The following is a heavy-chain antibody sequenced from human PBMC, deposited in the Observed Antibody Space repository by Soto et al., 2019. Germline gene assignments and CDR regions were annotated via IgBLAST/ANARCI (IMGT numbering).Heavy chain of an antibody. J-gene: IGHJ4*02. V-gene: IGHV5-51*01. Sequence: GESLKISCKGSGYKPSTWHNFTSYWIAWVRQMPGKGLEWMGIIYPGDSDTRYSPSFQGQVTISADKSISTAYLQWSSLKASDTAMYYCARLAGYYDSSGPDASDYWGQGTLVTVSS. CDR1: GYKPSTWHNFTSYW. CDR2: IYPGDSDT. D-gene: IGHD3-22*01. CDR3: ARLAGYYDSSGPDASDY.